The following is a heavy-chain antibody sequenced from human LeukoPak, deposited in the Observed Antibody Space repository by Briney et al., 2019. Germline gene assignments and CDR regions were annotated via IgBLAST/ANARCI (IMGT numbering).Heavy chain of an antibody. Sequence: PGGSLRLSCAASGFTFSSYGMHWVRQAPGKGLEWVAFIRYDGSNKYYADSVKGRFTISRDNSKNTLYLQMNSLRAEDTAVYYCAKDQVQEQPWLFDAFDIWGQGTMVTVSS. CDR1: GFTFSSYG. J-gene: IGHJ3*02. CDR2: IRYDGSNK. V-gene: IGHV3-30*02. CDR3: AKDQVQEQPWLFDAFDI. D-gene: IGHD5-18*01.